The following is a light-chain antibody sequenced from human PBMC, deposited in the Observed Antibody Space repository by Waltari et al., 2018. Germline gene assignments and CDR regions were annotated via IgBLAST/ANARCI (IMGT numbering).Light chain of an antibody. CDR2: DAY. V-gene: IGKV3-20*01. CDR1: GGVSRY. J-gene: IGKJ1*01. CDR3: QKYVNLPAT. Sequence: ATLSCRARGGVSRYLAWYQQKPGQAPRLLIYDAYRRATGIPDRFSGSGSGTDFSLTISRLEPEDFAVYYCQKYVNLPATFGQGTKVEIK.